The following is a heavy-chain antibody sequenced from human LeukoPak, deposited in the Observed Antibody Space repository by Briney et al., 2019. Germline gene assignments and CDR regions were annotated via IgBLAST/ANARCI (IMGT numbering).Heavy chain of an antibody. V-gene: IGHV3-11*01. CDR2: ISSSGSTI. D-gene: IGHD3-3*01. Sequence: GGSLRLSCAASGFTFSDYYMSWIRQAPGKGLEWVSYISSSGSTIYYVDSVKGRFTISRDNAKNSLYLQMNSLRAEDTAVYYCARESLRFLEWLSDYYYYGMDVWGQGTTVTVSS. CDR3: ARESLRFLEWLSDYYYYGMDV. CDR1: GFTFSDYY. J-gene: IGHJ6*02.